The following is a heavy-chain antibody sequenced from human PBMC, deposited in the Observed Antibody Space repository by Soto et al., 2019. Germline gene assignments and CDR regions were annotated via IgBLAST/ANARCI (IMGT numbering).Heavy chain of an antibody. D-gene: IGHD6-19*01. V-gene: IGHV4-61*01. CDR3: VRESLYNFESSGTELWFDR. Sequence: SETLSLTCTVSGGSVSANRYYLNWIRLPPGKGLQWVGHIYHTRIIQYSPSVKSRAPISLYPTKNQLSLLGCYVSAADTAVYYCVRESLYNFESSGTELWFDRWAKGPLVTVS. CDR2: IYHTRII. J-gene: IGHJ5*02. CDR1: GGSVSANRYY.